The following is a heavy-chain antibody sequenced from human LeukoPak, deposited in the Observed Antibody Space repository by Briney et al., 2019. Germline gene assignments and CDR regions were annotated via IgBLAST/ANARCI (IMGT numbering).Heavy chain of an antibody. CDR1: GFTFSSYS. CDR3: ARDVGAPAWLDP. CDR2: ISSSSSYI. Sequence: PGGSLRLSCAASGFTFSSYSMNWVRQAPGKGLEWVSSISSSSSYIYYADSVKGRFTISRDNAKNSLYLQMNSLRAEDTAVYYCARDVGAPAWLDPWGQGTLVTVSS. V-gene: IGHV3-21*01. J-gene: IGHJ5*02. D-gene: IGHD1-26*01.